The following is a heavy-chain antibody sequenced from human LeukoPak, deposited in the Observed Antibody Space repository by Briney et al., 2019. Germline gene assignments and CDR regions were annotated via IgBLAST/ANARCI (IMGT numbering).Heavy chain of an antibody. Sequence: GGSLRLSCAASGFTFSSYAMSWVRQAPGKGLEWVSAISGSGGSTYYADSVKGRFTISRDNSKNTLYLQMNSLRAEDTAVYYCASAEGLYNWFDPWGQGTLVTVSS. CDR1: GFTFSSYA. CDR2: ISGSGGST. J-gene: IGHJ5*02. V-gene: IGHV3-23*01. CDR3: ASAEGLYNWFDP.